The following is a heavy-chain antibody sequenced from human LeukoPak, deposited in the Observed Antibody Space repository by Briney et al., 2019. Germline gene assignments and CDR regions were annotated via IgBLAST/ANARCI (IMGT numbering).Heavy chain of an antibody. D-gene: IGHD5-18*01. J-gene: IGHJ4*02. Sequence: GGSLRLSCAASGFTFSSYGMHRVRQAPGKGLEWVANIKKDGSEKYYMDSVKGRFTISRDNAKTSLYLQMNSLRAEDTAVYYCARHLSGVTGYTYGRGIDYWGQGTLVTVSS. CDR1: GFTFSSYG. CDR2: IKKDGSEK. CDR3: ARHLSGVTGYTYGRGIDY. V-gene: IGHV3-7*01.